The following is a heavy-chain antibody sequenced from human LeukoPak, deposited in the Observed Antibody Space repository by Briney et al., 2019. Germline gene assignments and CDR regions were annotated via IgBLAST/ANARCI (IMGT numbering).Heavy chain of an antibody. CDR3: AKVLGYSSSWPNYYYYYGMDV. J-gene: IGHJ6*02. V-gene: IGHV3-30-3*01. Sequence: GGSLRLSCAASGFTFSSYAMHWVRQAPGKGLEWVAVISYDGSNKYYADSVKGRFTISRDNSKNTLYLQMNSLRAEDTAVYYCAKVLGYSSSWPNYYYYYGMDVCGQGTTVTVSS. CDR2: ISYDGSNK. D-gene: IGHD6-13*01. CDR1: GFTFSSYA.